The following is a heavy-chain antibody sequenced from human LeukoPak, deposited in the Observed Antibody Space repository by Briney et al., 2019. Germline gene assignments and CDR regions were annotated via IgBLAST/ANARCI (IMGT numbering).Heavy chain of an antibody. Sequence: ASVKVSCKASGYTFTGYYMHWVRQAPGQGLEWMGWINPNSGGTNYAQKFQGRVTMTRDTSISTAYMELSGLRYDDTAVYYCARDTTRDNWFDPWGQGTLVTVSS. V-gene: IGHV1-2*02. CDR3: ARDTTRDNWFDP. CDR2: INPNSGGT. J-gene: IGHJ5*02. CDR1: GYTFTGYY. D-gene: IGHD1-26*01.